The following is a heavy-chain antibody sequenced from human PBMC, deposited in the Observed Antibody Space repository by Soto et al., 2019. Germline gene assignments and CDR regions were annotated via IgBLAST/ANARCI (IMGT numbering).Heavy chain of an antibody. J-gene: IGHJ4*02. CDR2: IYKSTTT. Sequence: KHSDTVSLTCSVSCDSISTVDYFWAWIRQPPGQALEYIGYIYKSTTTYYNPSFESRVAISLDTSKSQFSLNVTSVTAADTAVYFCARDFAYFDSWGQGTLVTVSS. V-gene: IGHV4-30-4*02. CDR3: ARDFAYFDS. CDR1: CDSISTVDYF. D-gene: IGHD3-3*01.